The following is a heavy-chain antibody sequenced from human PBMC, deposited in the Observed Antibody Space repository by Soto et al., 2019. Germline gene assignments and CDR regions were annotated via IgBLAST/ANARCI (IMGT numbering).Heavy chain of an antibody. CDR1: GGTFSSYA. J-gene: IGHJ6*02. CDR2: IIPIFGTA. D-gene: IGHD2-2*01. CDR3: ARVGLLASSTSERAQYYYYYGMDV. Sequence: ASVKVPCKASGGTFSSYAISWVRQAPGQGLEWMGGIIPIFGTANYAQKFQGRVTITADESTSTAYMELSSLRSEDTAVYYCARVGLLASSTSERAQYYYYYGMDVWGQGTTVTVSS. V-gene: IGHV1-69*13.